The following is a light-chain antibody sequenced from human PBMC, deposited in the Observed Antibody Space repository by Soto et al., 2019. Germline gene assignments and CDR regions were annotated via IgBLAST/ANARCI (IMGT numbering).Light chain of an antibody. CDR3: QQYNSYPT. CDR1: QSISRW. Sequence: DIQMTQSPSTLSASVGDRVTITCRASQSISRWLAWYQQKPGKAPILIYKASSLQSEVPSRFSGSGSGTEFTLTISSLQPDDFATYYCQQYNSYPTFGQGTKVEIK. J-gene: IGKJ1*01. V-gene: IGKV1-5*03. CDR2: KAS.